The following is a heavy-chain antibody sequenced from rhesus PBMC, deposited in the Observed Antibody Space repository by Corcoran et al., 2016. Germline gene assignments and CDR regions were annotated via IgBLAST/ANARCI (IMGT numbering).Heavy chain of an antibody. CDR2: IYWDDDK. J-gene: IGHJ2*01. D-gene: IGHD4-29*01. CDR1: GFSLSTRGMG. Sequence: QVTLKESGPALVKPTQTLTLPCTFSGFSLSTRGMGVGWIRQPQGKTLEWLAHIYWDDDKRYSTSLKSRLTISKDTSKNQVVLTMTNMDPVDTATYYCARRRRTVATTVNWYFDIWGPGTPITISS. V-gene: IGHV2-1*01. CDR3: ARRRRTVATTVNWYFDI.